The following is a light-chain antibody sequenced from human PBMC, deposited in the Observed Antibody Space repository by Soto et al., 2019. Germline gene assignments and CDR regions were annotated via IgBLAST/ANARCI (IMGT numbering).Light chain of an antibody. CDR3: CAYAGSSTYV. V-gene: IGLV2-23*01. Sequence: QSALTQPASVSGSPGQSISISCTGTSSDVGTYQLVSWYQQYPGKAPKLMIHEGSKRPSGVSNRFSGSKSGNTASLTISGLQAEDEADYYCCAYAGSSTYVFGTGTKLTVL. CDR2: EGS. J-gene: IGLJ1*01. CDR1: SSDVGTYQL.